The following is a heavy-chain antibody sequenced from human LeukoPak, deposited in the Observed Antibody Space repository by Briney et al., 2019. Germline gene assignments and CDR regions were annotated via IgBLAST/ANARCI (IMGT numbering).Heavy chain of an antibody. V-gene: IGHV6-1*01. CDR2: TYYRSKWFN. CDR1: GDSVSSNSAG. CDR3: AREQTGFDY. J-gene: IGHJ4*02. Sequence: SQTLSLTCAISGDSVSSNSAGWNWVRQSPSRGLEWLVRTYYRSKWFNEYGISVKSRITINSDTSKNQFSLHLNSVTPEDTAMYYCAREQTGFDYWGQGTLVTVSS.